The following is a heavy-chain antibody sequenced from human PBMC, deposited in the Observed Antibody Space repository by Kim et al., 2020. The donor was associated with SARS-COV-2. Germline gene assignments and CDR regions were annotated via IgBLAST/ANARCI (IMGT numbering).Heavy chain of an antibody. V-gene: IGHV1-18*01. J-gene: IGHJ4*02. D-gene: IGHD2-2*01. CDR3: ARGALSVVVPAYYDY. Sequence: QKLQGRVTMPTDTSTSTAYMELRSLRSDDTAVYYCARGALSVVVPAYYDYWGQGTLVTVSS.